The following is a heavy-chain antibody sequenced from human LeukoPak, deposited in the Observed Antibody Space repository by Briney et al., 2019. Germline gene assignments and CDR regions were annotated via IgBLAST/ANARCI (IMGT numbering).Heavy chain of an antibody. D-gene: IGHD6-19*01. V-gene: IGHV1-24*01. CDR2: FDPEDGET. CDR1: GYTLTELS. J-gene: IGHJ4*02. Sequence: ASVKVSCKVSGYTLTELSMHWVRQAPGKGLEWMGGFDPEDGETIYARKFQGRVTMTEDTSTDTAYMELSSLRSEDTAVYYCATDMSIAVAGRFDYWGQGTLVTVSS. CDR3: ATDMSIAVAGRFDY.